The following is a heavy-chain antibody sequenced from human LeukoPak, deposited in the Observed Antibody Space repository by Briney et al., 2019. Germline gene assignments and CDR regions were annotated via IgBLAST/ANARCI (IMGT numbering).Heavy chain of an antibody. CDR1: GYTFTGYY. CDR2: INPNSGGT. J-gene: IGHJ4*02. Sequence: GSVKVSCKASGYTFTGYYMHRVRQAPGQGLEWMGWINPNSGGTNYAQKFQGRVTMTRDTSISTAYMELSRLRSDDTAVYYCARDIPEDYDSSGPLPFDFWGQGTLVTVSS. CDR3: ARDIPEDYDSSGPLPFDF. D-gene: IGHD3-22*01. V-gene: IGHV1-2*02.